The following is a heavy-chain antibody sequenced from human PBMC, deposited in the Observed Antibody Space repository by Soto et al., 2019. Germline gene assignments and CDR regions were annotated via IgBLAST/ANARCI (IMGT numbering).Heavy chain of an antibody. J-gene: IGHJ4*02. CDR2: IKQDGSAK. D-gene: IGHD5-12*01. V-gene: IGHV3-7*04. CDR1: GFTFSSYW. CDR3: VRAPREDTGYEYDFDY. Sequence: EVQLVESGGGLVQPGGSLRLSCAGSGFTFSSYWMSWVRQAPDKGREWVAKIKQDGSAKSYVDSVKGRFTISRDNARNSLSLQMDRLRAEDTAVYYCVRAPREDTGYEYDFDYWGQGTLVTVSS.